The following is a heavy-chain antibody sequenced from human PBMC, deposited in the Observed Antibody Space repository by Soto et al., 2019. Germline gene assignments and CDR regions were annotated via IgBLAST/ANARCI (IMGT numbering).Heavy chain of an antibody. CDR3: AKDGRGRYYYYYGMDV. V-gene: IGHV3-23*01. J-gene: IGHJ6*02. CDR2: MSGSGGST. D-gene: IGHD1-26*01. CDR1: GFTFSSYA. Sequence: EVQLLESGGGLVQPGGSLRLSCAASGFTFSSYAMSWVRQAPGKGLEWVSAMSGSGGSTYYADSVKGRFTISRDNSKNPLYLQMNSLRAEDTAVYYCAKDGRGRYYYYYGMDVWGQGTTVTVSS.